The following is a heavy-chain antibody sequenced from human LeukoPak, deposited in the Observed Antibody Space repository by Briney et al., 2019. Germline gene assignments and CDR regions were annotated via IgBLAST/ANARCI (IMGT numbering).Heavy chain of an antibody. J-gene: IGHJ6*03. CDR3: ASVNDYGDPLPRYMDV. CDR2: IYHSGST. V-gene: IGHV4-4*02. Sequence: PSETLSLTCAVSGGSISSSNWWSWVRQPPGKGLEWIGEIYHSGSTNYNPSLKSRVTISVDKSKNQFSLKLSSVTAADTAVYYSASVNDYGDPLPRYMDVWGKGTAVTVSS. CDR1: GGSISSSNW. D-gene: IGHD4-17*01.